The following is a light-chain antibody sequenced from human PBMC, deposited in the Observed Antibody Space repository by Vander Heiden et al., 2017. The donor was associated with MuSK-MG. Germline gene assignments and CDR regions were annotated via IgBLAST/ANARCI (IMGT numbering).Light chain of an antibody. CDR1: ENINNY. CDR2: AAS. CDR3: QQIYNTPIFT. V-gene: IGKV1-39*01. J-gene: IGKJ3*01. Sequence: DIQMTQSPLSLSASVGDRVTLTCRASENINNYLNWYQQRPGKAPKLLIFAASRLESGVPSRFSGSGSGTDFTLTITSLQPEDFAPYYCQQIYNTPIFTFGHGTKVDIK.